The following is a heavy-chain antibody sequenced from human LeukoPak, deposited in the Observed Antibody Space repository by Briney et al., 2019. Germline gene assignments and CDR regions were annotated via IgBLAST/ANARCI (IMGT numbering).Heavy chain of an antibody. CDR3: ASYDSSGYYVDY. J-gene: IGHJ4*02. V-gene: IGHV3-53*01. CDR1: GFTVSSNY. CDR2: IYSGGST. Sequence: PGGSLRLSCAASGFTVSSNYMSWVRQAPGKGLEWASVIYSGGSTYYADSVKGRFTISRDNSKNTLYLQMNSLRAEDTAVYYCASYDSSGYYVDYWGQGTLVTVSS. D-gene: IGHD3-22*01.